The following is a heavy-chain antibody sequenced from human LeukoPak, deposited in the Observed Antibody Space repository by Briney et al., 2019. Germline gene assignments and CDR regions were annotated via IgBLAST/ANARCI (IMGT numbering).Heavy chain of an antibody. D-gene: IGHD6-19*01. CDR3: ARLLFPAGTSKYYYYYYMDV. Sequence: SETLSLTCTVSGGSISSSSYYWGWIRQPPGKGLEWIGSIYYSGSTYYNPSLKSRVTISVDTSKNQFSLKLSSVTAADTAVYYCARLLFPAGTSKYYYYYYMDVWGKGTTVTISS. CDR1: GGSISSSSYY. J-gene: IGHJ6*03. V-gene: IGHV4-39*07. CDR2: IYYSGST.